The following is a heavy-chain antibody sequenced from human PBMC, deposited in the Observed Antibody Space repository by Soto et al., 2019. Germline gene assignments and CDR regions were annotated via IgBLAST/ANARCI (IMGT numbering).Heavy chain of an antibody. J-gene: IGHJ5*02. CDR1: GGTFSNFT. CDR3: AKSECRRRYFWFYG. D-gene: IGHD3-9*01. CDR2: IIPIFGTT. Sequence: SVKLSCKASGGTFSNFTISWVRQAPGQGLEWMGGIIPIFGTTNYAQKFRGRITITADESTRTAYMELSSLISEDTAVYYSAKSECRRRYFWFYGCAQGTWVSVS. V-gene: IGHV1-69*13.